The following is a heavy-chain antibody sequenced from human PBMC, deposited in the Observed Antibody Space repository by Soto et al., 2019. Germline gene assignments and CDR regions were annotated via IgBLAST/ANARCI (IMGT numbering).Heavy chain of an antibody. CDR3: ALYYYDSSGYYFVDY. CDR2: IYSGGST. V-gene: IGHV3-66*01. CDR1: GFTVSSNY. Sequence: GGSLRLSCAASGFTVSSNYMSWVRQAPGKGLEWVSVIYSGGSTYYADSVKGRFTISRDNSKNTLYLQMNSLRAEDTAVYYCALYYYDSSGYYFVDYWGQGTLVTVSS. J-gene: IGHJ4*02. D-gene: IGHD3-22*01.